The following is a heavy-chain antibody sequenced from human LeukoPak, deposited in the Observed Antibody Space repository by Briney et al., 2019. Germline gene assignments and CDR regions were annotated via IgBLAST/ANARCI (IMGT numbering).Heavy chain of an antibody. Sequence: GGSLRLSCAASGFTFSSHWMHWVRQAPGKGLVWVSRINSDGSSISYADSVKGRFTISRDNAKNTLYLQMNSLRAEDTAVYYCARDRAWNYFDYWGQGTLVTVSS. CDR2: INSDGSSI. V-gene: IGHV3-74*01. CDR1: GFTFSSHW. D-gene: IGHD3-3*01. CDR3: ARDRAWNYFDY. J-gene: IGHJ4*02.